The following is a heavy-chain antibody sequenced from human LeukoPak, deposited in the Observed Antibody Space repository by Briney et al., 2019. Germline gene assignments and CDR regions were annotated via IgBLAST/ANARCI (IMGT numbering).Heavy chain of an antibody. CDR3: ARGRNDFWSGYSPRYYYGMDV. CDR2: INHSGST. CDR1: GGSFRGDY. V-gene: IGHV4-34*01. J-gene: IGHJ6*02. D-gene: IGHD3-3*01. Sequence: PSETLSLTCSVYGGSFRGDYWSASPQPPGKGLERIGEINHSGSTNYNPSLNSRVTISVDTSKNQFSLKLSSVTAAGTAVSYCARGRNDFWSGYSPRYYYGMDVWGQGTTVTVSS.